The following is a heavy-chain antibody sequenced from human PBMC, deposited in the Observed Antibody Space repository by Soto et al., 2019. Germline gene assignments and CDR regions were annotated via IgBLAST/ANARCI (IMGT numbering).Heavy chain of an antibody. CDR3: ARAASEYKNAFDI. V-gene: IGHV3-33*01. CDR1: GFTFSSYG. J-gene: IGHJ3*02. Sequence: GGSLRLSCAASGFTFSSYGMHWVRQAPGKGLEWVAVIWYDGSNKYYADSVKGRFTISRDNSKNTLYLQMNSLRAEDTAVYYCARAASEYKNAFDIWGQGTMVTVSS. CDR2: IWYDGSNK. D-gene: IGHD3-10*01.